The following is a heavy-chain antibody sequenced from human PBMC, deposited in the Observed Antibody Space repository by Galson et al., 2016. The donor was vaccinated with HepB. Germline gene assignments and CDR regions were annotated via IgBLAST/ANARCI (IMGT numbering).Heavy chain of an antibody. Sequence: SVRLSCAASGFPFNTYTMNWVRQAPGKGLEWLSCVSGSSDTLHYADSVKGRFTISRDNAKNSLFLQMKSLRVEDTALYYCSRDMGNYDDWYFDLWGRGTLVTVSS. J-gene: IGHJ2*01. CDR2: VSGSSDTL. CDR1: GFPFNTYT. V-gene: IGHV3-48*01. D-gene: IGHD5-12*01. CDR3: SRDMGNYDDWYFDL.